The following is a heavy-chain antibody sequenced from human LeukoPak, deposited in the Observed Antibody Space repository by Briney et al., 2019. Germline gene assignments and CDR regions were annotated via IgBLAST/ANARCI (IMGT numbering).Heavy chain of an antibody. CDR1: GFTFSSYS. V-gene: IGHV3-21*01. CDR2: ISSSSSYI. D-gene: IGHD2-2*01. Sequence: GGSLRLSCAASGFTFSSYSMNWVRQAPGKRLEWVSSISSSSSYIYYADSVKGRFTISRDNAKNSLYLQMNSLRAEDTAVYYCARDLRRDCSSTSCYEDYWGQGTLVTVSS. J-gene: IGHJ4*02. CDR3: ARDLRRDCSSTSCYEDY.